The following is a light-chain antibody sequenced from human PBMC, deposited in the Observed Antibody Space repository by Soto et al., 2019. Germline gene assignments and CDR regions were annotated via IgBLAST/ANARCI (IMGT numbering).Light chain of an antibody. CDR1: QGIGND. V-gene: IGKV1-17*01. CDR2: AVS. CDR3: LQHTTYPWT. Sequence: DIQMTQSPSSLSASVGDRVTITCRASQGIGNDLGWFQQKSGKAPKRLIYAVSSLQSGVPSRFSGSRSGTEFTLTISSLQPEDFATYYCLQHTTYPWTFGQGTKVEIK. J-gene: IGKJ1*01.